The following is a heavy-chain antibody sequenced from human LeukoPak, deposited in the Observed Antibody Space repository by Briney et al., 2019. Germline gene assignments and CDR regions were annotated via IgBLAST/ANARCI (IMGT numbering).Heavy chain of an antibody. D-gene: IGHD3-16*01. V-gene: IGHV4-61*01. CDR1: GGSISSGSYY. J-gene: IGHJ4*02. CDR2: IYYSGST. CDR3: ARDRLRLGDQWSS. Sequence: SETLSLTCTVSGGSISSGSYYWSWIRQLPGTGLEWIGYIYYSGSTNYNPSLKSRVTISVDMSKNQFSLKLSSVTAADTAVYYCARDRLRLGDQWSSWGQGTLVTVSS.